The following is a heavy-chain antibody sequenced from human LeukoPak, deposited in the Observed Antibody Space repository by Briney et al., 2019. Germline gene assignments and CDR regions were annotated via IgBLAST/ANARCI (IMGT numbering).Heavy chain of an antibody. CDR3: ARGGPVGYCSGGSCYSAFDI. CDR2: INPNSGGT. J-gene: IGHJ3*02. Sequence: GASVKVSCKASGYTFTGYYMHWVRQAPGQGLEWMEWINPNSGGTNYAQKFQGWVTMTRDTSISTAYMELSRLRSDDTAVYYCARGGPVGYCSGGSCYSAFDIWGQGTMVTVSS. CDR1: GYTFTGYY. V-gene: IGHV1-2*04. D-gene: IGHD2-15*01.